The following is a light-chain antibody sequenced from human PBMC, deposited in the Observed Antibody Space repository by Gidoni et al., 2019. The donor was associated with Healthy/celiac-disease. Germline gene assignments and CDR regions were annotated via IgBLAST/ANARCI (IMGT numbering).Light chain of an antibody. Sequence: SYVLTQPPSVSVAPGKTARITCGGNNLGSKSVHWYQQKPGQAPVLVIYYDSDRPSGIPERFSGSNSGNTATLTISRVEAGDEADYYCQVCDSSSDHPVFGTGTKVTVL. CDR3: QVCDSSSDHPV. CDR2: YDS. J-gene: IGLJ1*01. CDR1: NLGSKS. V-gene: IGLV3-21*04.